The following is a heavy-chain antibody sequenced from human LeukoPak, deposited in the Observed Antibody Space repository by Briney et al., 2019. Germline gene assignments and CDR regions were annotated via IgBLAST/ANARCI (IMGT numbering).Heavy chain of an antibody. CDR1: GYTFTGYY. V-gene: IGHV1-8*02. Sequence: ASVKVSCKASGYTFTGYYMHWVRQATGQGLEWMGWMNPNSGNTGYAQKFQGRVTMTRNTSISTAYMELSSLRSEDTAVYYCARASSGRGYYYMDVWGKGTTVTVSS. CDR3: ARASSGRGYYYMDV. CDR2: MNPNSGNT. D-gene: IGHD6-25*01. J-gene: IGHJ6*03.